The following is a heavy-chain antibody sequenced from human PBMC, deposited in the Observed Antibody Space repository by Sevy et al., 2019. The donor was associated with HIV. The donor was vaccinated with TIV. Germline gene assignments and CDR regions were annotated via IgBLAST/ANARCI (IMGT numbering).Heavy chain of an antibody. Sequence: SETLSLTCTVSGGSISSNGYYWSWIRQHPGKGLEWIGYIFYSGSTYYNPSLKSRVSISVDTSKNEFSLKLSSVTAADTAVYYCARDRYSSSPWDYFNALDVWDQGTTVTVSS. CDR2: IFYSGST. D-gene: IGHD6-6*01. CDR3: ARDRYSSSPWDYFNALDV. V-gene: IGHV4-31*03. J-gene: IGHJ6*02. CDR1: GGSISSNGYY.